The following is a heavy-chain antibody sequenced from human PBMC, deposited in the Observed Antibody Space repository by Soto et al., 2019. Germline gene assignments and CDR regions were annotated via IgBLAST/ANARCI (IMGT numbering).Heavy chain of an antibody. CDR3: ASNGIAARRDFGY. V-gene: IGHV1-69*13. D-gene: IGHD6-6*01. J-gene: IGHJ4*02. CDR1: GGTSSSYA. CDR2: IIPILGTA. Sequence: SVKVSCKASGGTSSSYAISWVRQAPGQGLEWMGGIIPILGTANYAQKFQGRVTITADESTSTAYMELSSLRSEDTAVYYCASNGIAARRDFGYWGQGTLVTVSS.